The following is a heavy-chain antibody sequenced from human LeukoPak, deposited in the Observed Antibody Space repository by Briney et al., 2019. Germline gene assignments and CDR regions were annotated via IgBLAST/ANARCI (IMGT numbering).Heavy chain of an antibody. CDR1: GFTFSSYA. V-gene: IGHV3-23*01. CDR2: ISGSGGST. J-gene: IGHJ4*02. D-gene: IGHD1-26*01. Sequence: GGSLRLSCAASGFTFSSYAMSWVRQAPGKGLEWVSAISGSGGSTYYADSVEGRFTISRDNSKNTLYLQMNSLRAEDTAVYYCAKDRWELRIFDYWGQGTLVTVSS. CDR3: AKDRWELRIFDY.